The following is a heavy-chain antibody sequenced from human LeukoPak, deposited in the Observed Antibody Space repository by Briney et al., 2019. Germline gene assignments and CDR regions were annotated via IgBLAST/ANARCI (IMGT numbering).Heavy chain of an antibody. CDR1: GYTFNNYW. Sequence: GESLKISCKASGYTFNNYWIGWVRQVPGRGLEWMGMRYPDGSASTYHPSFEGRVTISADQSVTTAYLEWNSLKASDTALYYCVRQGLQSGTYPAYWGPGTLVTVSS. J-gene: IGHJ4*02. D-gene: IGHD1-26*01. V-gene: IGHV5-51*01. CDR2: RYPDGSAS. CDR3: VRQGLQSGTYPAY.